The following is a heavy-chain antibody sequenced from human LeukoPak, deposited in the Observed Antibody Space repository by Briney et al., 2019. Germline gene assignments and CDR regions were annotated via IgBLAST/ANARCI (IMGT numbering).Heavy chain of an antibody. J-gene: IGHJ3*02. CDR1: GGTFSSYA. D-gene: IGHD1-1*01. V-gene: IGHV1-69*13. CDR3: ARSLRTGAPNDAAFDI. Sequence: SVKVSCKASGGTFSSYAISWVRQAPGQGLEWMGGIIPIFGTANYAQKFQGRVTITADESTSTAYMELSSLRSADTAVYYCARSLRTGAPNDAAFDIWGQGTMVTVSS. CDR2: IIPIFGTA.